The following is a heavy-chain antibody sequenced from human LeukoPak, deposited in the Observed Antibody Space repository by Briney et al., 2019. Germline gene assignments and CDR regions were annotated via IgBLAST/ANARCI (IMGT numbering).Heavy chain of an antibody. J-gene: IGHJ5*02. Sequence: GGSLRLSCAASGFTSSSYAMSWVRQAPGKRLEWVSAISGSGGSTYYADSVKGRFTISRDNSKNTLYLQMNSLRAEDTAVYYCAKDQGAYYDFWSGLNWFDPWGQGTLVTVSS. D-gene: IGHD3-3*01. V-gene: IGHV3-23*01. CDR1: GFTSSSYA. CDR3: AKDQGAYYDFWSGLNWFDP. CDR2: ISGSGGST.